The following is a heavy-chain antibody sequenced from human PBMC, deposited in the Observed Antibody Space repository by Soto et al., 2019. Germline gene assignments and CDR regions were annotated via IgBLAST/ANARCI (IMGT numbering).Heavy chain of an antibody. CDR3: ARGIVVVPAALFYYYYYGMDV. Sequence: QVQLQESGPGLVKPSQTLSLTCTVSGGSISSGGYYWSWIRQHPGKGLEWIGYIYYSGSTYYNPSLKSRVTISVDTSKNQFSLKLSSVTAADTAVYYCARGIVVVPAALFYYYYYGMDVWGQGTTVTVSS. D-gene: IGHD2-2*01. CDR2: IYYSGST. J-gene: IGHJ6*02. CDR1: GGSISSGGYY. V-gene: IGHV4-31*03.